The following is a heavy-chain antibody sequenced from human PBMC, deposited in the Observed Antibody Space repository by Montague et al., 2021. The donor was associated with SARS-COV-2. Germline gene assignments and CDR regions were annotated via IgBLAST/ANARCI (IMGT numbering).Heavy chain of an antibody. CDR3: ARTTWLRGYFDL. J-gene: IGHJ2*01. Sequence: SETLSLTCAVYGGSFSGYYWSWIRQPPGKGLEWIGEINHSGSTNYNPSLKSRVTISVDTSKNQFSLKLSSVTAADTAVYYCARTTWLRGYFDLWGRGTLVTVSS. CDR2: INHSGST. CDR1: GGSFSGYY. D-gene: IGHD5-12*01. V-gene: IGHV4-34*01.